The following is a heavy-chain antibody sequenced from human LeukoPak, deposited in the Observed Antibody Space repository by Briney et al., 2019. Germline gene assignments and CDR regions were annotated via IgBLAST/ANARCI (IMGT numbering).Heavy chain of an antibody. CDR2: IYYSGST. D-gene: IGHD3-22*01. V-gene: IGHV4-59*05. J-gene: IGHJ5*02. CDR3: ASQYYYDSSGYYYLNWFDP. Sequence: SETLSLTCTVSGGSISSYYWSWIRQPPGKGLEWIGSIYYSGSTYYNPSLKSRVTISVDTSKNQFSLKLSSVTAADTAVYYCASQYYYDSSGYYYLNWFDPWGQGTLVTVSS. CDR1: GGSISSYY.